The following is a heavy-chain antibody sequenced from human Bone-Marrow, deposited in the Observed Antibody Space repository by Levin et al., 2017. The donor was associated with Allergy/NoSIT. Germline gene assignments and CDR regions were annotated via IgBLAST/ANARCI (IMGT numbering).Heavy chain of an antibody. Sequence: GGSLRLSCAASGFTFNDYSIHWVRQAPGKGLEGVAIITKDGSDKYYADSVRGRFTISRDNSKNTLYLQMNSLGPEDTAMYYCARPTRVGGTYYDAFDVWGQGTMVTVSS. CDR3: ARPTRVGGTYYDAFDV. J-gene: IGHJ3*01. CDR2: ITKDGSDK. D-gene: IGHD3-10*01. CDR1: GFTFNDYS. V-gene: IGHV3-30*04.